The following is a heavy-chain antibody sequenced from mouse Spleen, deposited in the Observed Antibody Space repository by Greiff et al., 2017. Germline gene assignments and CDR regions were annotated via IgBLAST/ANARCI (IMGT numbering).Heavy chain of an antibody. V-gene: IGHV5-12-1*01. J-gene: IGHJ3*01. CDR2: ISSGGGST. Sequence: DVKLVESGGGLVKPGGSLKLSCAASGFAFSSYDMSWVRQTPEKRLEWVAYISSGGGSTYYPDTVKGRFTISRDNAKNTLYLQMSSLKSEDTAMYYCARGDSAWFAYWGQGTLVTVSA. D-gene: IGHD3-1*01. CDR3: ARGDSAWFAY. CDR1: GFAFSSYD.